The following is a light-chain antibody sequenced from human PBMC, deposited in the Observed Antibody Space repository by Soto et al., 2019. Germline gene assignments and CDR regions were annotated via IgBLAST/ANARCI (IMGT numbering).Light chain of an antibody. Sequence: EIVLTQSPGTLSLSPGERATLSCRASQSISSSYLAWYQQRPGQAPRLLIFGASYRATGIPDRFSGSGSGTGFALTISRLEPEDFAVYYCQQYSSSPPEFTFGHGTKVDSK. CDR1: QSISSSY. V-gene: IGKV3-20*01. J-gene: IGKJ3*01. CDR2: GAS. CDR3: QQYSSSPPEFT.